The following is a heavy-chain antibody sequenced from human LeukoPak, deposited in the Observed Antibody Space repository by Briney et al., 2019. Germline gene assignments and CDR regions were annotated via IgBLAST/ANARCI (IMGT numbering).Heavy chain of an antibody. CDR3: ARDSPYGWFDP. J-gene: IGHJ5*02. D-gene: IGHD4-17*01. CDR2: IYHSGST. V-gene: IGHV4-30-2*01. Sequence: PSQTLSLTCTVSGGSISSGGHYWSWIRQPPGKGLEWIGYIYHSGSTYYNPSLKSRVTISVDRSKNQFSLKLSSVTAADTAVYYCARDSPYGWFDPWGQGTLVTVSS. CDR1: GGSISSGGHY.